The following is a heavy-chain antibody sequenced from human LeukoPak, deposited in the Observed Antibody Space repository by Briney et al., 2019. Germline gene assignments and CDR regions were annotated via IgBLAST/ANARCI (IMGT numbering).Heavy chain of an antibody. D-gene: IGHD4-17*01. J-gene: IGHJ4*02. V-gene: IGHV3-7*01. CDR1: GFTFTTYW. CDR2: IKQDGNEK. Sequence: PGGSLRLSCAASGFTFTTYWMSWVRQAPGKGLEWVANIKQDGNEKYYVDSVKGRFTISRDNAKNSLYLQMNSLRAEDTAVYYCARARAVYYGDYPLESVDYWGQGTLVTVSS. CDR3: ARARAVYYGDYPLESVDY.